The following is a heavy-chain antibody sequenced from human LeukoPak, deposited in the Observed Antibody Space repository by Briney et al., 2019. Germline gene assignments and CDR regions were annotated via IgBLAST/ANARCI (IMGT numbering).Heavy chain of an antibody. J-gene: IGHJ5*02. Sequence: GGSLRLSCAASGFTFSSYSMNWVRQAPGKGLEWVSSISSSSSYIYYADSVKGRFTISRDNAKNSLYLQMNSLRAEDTAVYYCARDCGGDCYDWFDPWGQGTLVTVS. CDR3: ARDCGGDCYDWFDP. CDR1: GFTFSSYS. D-gene: IGHD2-21*01. V-gene: IGHV3-21*01. CDR2: ISSSSSYI.